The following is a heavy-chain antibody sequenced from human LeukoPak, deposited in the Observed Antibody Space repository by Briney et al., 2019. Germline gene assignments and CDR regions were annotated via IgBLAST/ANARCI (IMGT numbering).Heavy chain of an antibody. CDR3: ARLSYGSGHHMDV. CDR1: GFTFSSYS. D-gene: IGHD3-10*01. CDR2: IKQDGSEK. Sequence: GGSLRLSCAASGFTFSSYSMNWVRQAPGKGLEWVANIKQDGSEKYYVDSVKGRFTISRDNAKNSLYLQMNSLRAEDTAVYYCARLSYGSGHHMDVWGKGTTVTISS. J-gene: IGHJ6*03. V-gene: IGHV3-7*01.